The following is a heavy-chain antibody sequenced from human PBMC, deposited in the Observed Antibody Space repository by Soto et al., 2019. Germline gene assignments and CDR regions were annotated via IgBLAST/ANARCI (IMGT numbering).Heavy chain of an antibody. V-gene: IGHV2-5*02. J-gene: IGHJ4*02. CDR2: IYWADGK. CDR1: GFSLSTGGVG. D-gene: IGHD4-17*01. Sequence: QITLKESGRTLVKPTQTLTLTCTLSGFSLSTGGVGVGWSRQSPGKALEWLAVIYWADGKHYSPSLERRLTITKDTSESVVVLTLTTMDPVDTATYYCARKGPGDYALDYWGQGILVTVSS. CDR3: ARKGPGDYALDY.